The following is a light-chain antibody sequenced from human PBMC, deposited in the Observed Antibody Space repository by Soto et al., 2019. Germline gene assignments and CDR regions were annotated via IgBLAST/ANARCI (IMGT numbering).Light chain of an antibody. CDR2: DAS. J-gene: IGKJ4*01. CDR3: QQYNNWPPLT. V-gene: IGKV3-15*01. CDR1: QSVTSK. Sequence: EIMITQSPGTLSVSPGEGATLSCRASQSVTSKIAWYQQKPGQAPRLLIYDASTRATGIPARFSGSGSGTEFTLTISSLQSEDFAVYYCQQYNNWPPLTFGGGTRVEIK.